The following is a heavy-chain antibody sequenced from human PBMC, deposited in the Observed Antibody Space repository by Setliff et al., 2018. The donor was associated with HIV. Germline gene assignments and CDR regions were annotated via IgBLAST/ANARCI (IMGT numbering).Heavy chain of an antibody. CDR1: GFTLIDHW. V-gene: IGHV3-74*01. Sequence: PGGSLRLSCAASGFTLIDHWMHWVRQVPGKGLVWVSRINNDGSITNYADFVKGQFTMSRDSAKNTLYLQMNSLRVEDTAVYYCVKWNYPNSWGQGTLVTVSS. CDR3: VKWNYPNS. D-gene: IGHD1-7*01. CDR2: INNDGSIT. J-gene: IGHJ4*02.